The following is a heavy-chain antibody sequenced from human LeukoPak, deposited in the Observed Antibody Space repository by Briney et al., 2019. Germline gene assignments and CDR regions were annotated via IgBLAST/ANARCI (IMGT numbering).Heavy chain of an antibody. CDR1: GYTFTSYY. CDR2: INPSGGST. V-gene: IGHV1-46*01. J-gene: IGHJ6*02. CDR3: ASGSIGYCSGGSCYYYGMDV. Sequence: ASVKVSCKASGYTFTSYYMHWVRQAPGQRLEWMGIINPSGGSTSYAQKFQGRVTMTRDTSTSTVYMELSSLRSEDTAVYYCASGSIGYCSGGSCYYYGMDVWGQGTTVTVSS. D-gene: IGHD2-15*01.